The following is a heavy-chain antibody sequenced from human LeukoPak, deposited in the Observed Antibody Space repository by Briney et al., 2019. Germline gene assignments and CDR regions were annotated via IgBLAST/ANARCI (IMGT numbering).Heavy chain of an antibody. D-gene: IGHD2-2*01. Sequence: RSLRLSCAASGFTFSSYGMHWVRQAPGKGLEWVAVISYDGSNKYYADSVKGRFTISRDNSKNTLYLQMNSLRAEDTAVYYCAKGAKDIVVVLSNFDPWGQGTLVTVSS. CDR2: ISYDGSNK. J-gene: IGHJ5*02. CDR1: GFTFSSYG. V-gene: IGHV3-30*18. CDR3: AKGAKDIVVVLSNFDP.